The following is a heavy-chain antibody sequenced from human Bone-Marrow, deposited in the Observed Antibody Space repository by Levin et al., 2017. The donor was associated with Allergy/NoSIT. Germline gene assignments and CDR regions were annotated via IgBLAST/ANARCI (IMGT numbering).Heavy chain of an antibody. D-gene: IGHD1-1*01. CDR3: ARIHVNSDGNGNYVDY. J-gene: IGHJ4*02. CDR1: GFNFRTYE. CDR2: ISDTGSNT. Sequence: RTGGSLRLSCAASGFNFRTYEMTWVRQAPGKGLEWISFISDTGSNTYYADSVKGRFIISRDNAEKSLNLQMNRLRVEDTATYYCARIHVNSDGNGNYVDYWGQGTQVTVSS. V-gene: IGHV3-48*03.